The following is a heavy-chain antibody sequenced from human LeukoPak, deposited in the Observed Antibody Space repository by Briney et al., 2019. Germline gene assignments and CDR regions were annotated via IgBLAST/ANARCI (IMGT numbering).Heavy chain of an antibody. Sequence: SVKVSCKASGGTFSSYTISWVRQAPGQGLEWMGGIIPIFGTANYAQKFQGRVTITADESTNTAYMELSSLRSEDTAIYYCAKDLSASSVGLIAVAARFDYWGQGTLVTVSS. D-gene: IGHD6-19*01. J-gene: IGHJ4*02. CDR3: AKDLSASSVGLIAVAARFDY. CDR2: IIPIFGTA. CDR1: GGTFSSYT. V-gene: IGHV1-69*13.